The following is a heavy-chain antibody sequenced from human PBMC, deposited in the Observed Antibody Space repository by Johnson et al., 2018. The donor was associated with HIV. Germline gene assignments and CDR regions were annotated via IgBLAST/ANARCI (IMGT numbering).Heavy chain of an antibody. Sequence: VQLVESGGGLVQPGGSLRLSCAASGFTFTDHYMDWVRQAPGKGLEWVGRTRNKAHSYTTEYAASVKGRFTISRDDSKNSLYLQMNSLKSEDTAVYYCARESANSGRYSGAFDSWGQGTMVTVSS. J-gene: IGHJ3*02. CDR2: TRNKAHSYTT. CDR3: ARESANSGRYSGAFDS. V-gene: IGHV3-72*01. CDR1: GFTFTDHY. D-gene: IGHD1-26*01.